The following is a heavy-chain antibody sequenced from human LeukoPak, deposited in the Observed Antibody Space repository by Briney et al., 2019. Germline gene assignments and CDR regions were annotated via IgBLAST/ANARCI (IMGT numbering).Heavy chain of an antibody. D-gene: IGHD3-10*01. CDR2: INHSGST. CDR3: ARRARGVIRPYYYYYYMDV. CDR1: GGSFSGYY. V-gene: IGHV4-34*01. Sequence: PSETLSLTCAVYGGSFSGYYWSWIRQPPGKGLEWIGEINHSGSTNYNPSPKSRVTISVDTSKNQFSLKLSSVTAADTAVYYCARRARGVIRPYYYYYYMDVWGKGTTVTISS. J-gene: IGHJ6*03.